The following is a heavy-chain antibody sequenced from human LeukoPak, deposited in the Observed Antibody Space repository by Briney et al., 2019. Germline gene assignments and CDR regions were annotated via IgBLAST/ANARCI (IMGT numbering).Heavy chain of an antibody. CDR3: AKDQSPYYDFWSGYYGMDV. D-gene: IGHD3-3*01. CDR1: GFTFSSYG. J-gene: IGHJ6*02. V-gene: IGHV3-30*18. Sequence: GGSLRLSCAASGFTFSSYGMHRVRQAPGKGLEWVAVISYDGSNKYYADSVKGRFTISRDNSKNTLYLQMNSLRAEDTAVYYCAKDQSPYYDFWSGYYGMDVWGQGTTVTVSS. CDR2: ISYDGSNK.